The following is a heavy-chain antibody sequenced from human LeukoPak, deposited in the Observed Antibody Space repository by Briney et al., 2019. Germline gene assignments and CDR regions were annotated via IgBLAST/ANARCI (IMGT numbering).Heavy chain of an antibody. D-gene: IGHD4-17*01. Sequence: GGSLRLSCAASGFTFSSYWMSWVRQAPGKGLEWVANIKQDGSEKYYVDSVKGRFTISRDNAKNSLYLQMNSLRAEDTAVYYCSRFYGDFDFDYWGQGTLVTVSS. CDR2: IKQDGSEK. V-gene: IGHV3-7*01. CDR1: GFTFSSYW. CDR3: SRFYGDFDFDY. J-gene: IGHJ4*02.